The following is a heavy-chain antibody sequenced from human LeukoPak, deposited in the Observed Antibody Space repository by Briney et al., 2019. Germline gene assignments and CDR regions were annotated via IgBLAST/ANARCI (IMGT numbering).Heavy chain of an antibody. J-gene: IGHJ6*02. Sequence: GASVKVSCKASGYTFTSYGISWVRQAPGQGLEWMGWISAYNGNTNYAQKLQGRVTMTTDTSTSTAYMELRSLRSDDTAVYYCARDSPRLGELLSYYYGMDVWGQGTTVTVSS. D-gene: IGHD3-10*01. CDR2: ISAYNGNT. CDR3: ARDSPRLGELLSYYYGMDV. V-gene: IGHV1-18*01. CDR1: GYTFTSYG.